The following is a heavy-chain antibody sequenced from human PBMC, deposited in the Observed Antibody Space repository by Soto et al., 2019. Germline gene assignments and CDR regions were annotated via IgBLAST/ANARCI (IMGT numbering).Heavy chain of an antibody. Sequence: EVQLVESGGGLVQPGGSLRLSCAASGFTVSSNYMSWVCQAPGKGLEWVSVIYSGGSTYYADSVKGRFTISRDNSKNTLYLQMNSLRAEDTAVYYCASGYCSGGSCYDDYWGQGTLVTVSS. CDR3: ASGYCSGGSCYDDY. J-gene: IGHJ4*02. CDR2: IYSGGST. D-gene: IGHD2-15*01. CDR1: GFTVSSNY. V-gene: IGHV3-66*01.